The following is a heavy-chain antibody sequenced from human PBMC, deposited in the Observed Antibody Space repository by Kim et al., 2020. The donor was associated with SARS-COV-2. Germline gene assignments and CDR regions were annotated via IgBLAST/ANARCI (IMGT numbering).Heavy chain of an antibody. CDR1: GYTLTELS. CDR3: ATALKRYFDWSNWFDP. D-gene: IGHD3-9*01. J-gene: IGHJ5*02. Sequence: ASVKVSCKVSGYTLTELSMHWVRQAPGKGLEWMGGFDPEDGETIYAQKFQGRVTMTEDTSTDTADMELSSLRSEDTAVYYCATALKRYFDWSNWFDPWGQGTLVTVSS. V-gene: IGHV1-24*01. CDR2: FDPEDGET.